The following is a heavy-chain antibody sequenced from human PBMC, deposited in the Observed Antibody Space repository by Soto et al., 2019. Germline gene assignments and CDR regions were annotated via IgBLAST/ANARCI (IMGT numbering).Heavy chain of an antibody. J-gene: IGHJ6*02. CDR1: GGSISSGGYY. CDR2: IYYSGST. Sequence: SETLSLTCTVSGGSISSGGYYWSWIRQHPGKGLEWIGYIYYSGSTYYNPSLKSRVTISVDTSKNQFSLKLSSVTAAETAVYYCARDNYGSGPLYGMDVWGQGTTVTVSS. V-gene: IGHV4-31*03. D-gene: IGHD3-10*01. CDR3: ARDNYGSGPLYGMDV.